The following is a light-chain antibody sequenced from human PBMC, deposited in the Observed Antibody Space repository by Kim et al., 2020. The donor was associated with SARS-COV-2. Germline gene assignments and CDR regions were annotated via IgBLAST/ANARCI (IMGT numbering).Light chain of an antibody. CDR1: SSNIGSNT. V-gene: IGLV1-44*01. CDR2: SNN. Sequence: SELTQPPSASGTPGQRVTISCSGSSSNIGSNTVNWYQQLPGMAPKLLIYSNNQRPSGVPDRFSGSKSDTSASLAISGLQSEDEADYYCAAWDDSLNGYVFGTGTKVTVL. CDR3: AAWDDSLNGYV. J-gene: IGLJ1*01.